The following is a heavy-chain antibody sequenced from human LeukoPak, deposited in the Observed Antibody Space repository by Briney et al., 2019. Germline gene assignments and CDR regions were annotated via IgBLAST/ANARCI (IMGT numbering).Heavy chain of an antibody. D-gene: IGHD6-6*01. CDR3: ARAHSSSYSWFDP. Sequence: SQTLSLTCTVPDGSISTNDHYWSWIRQTPGKGLEWIGYMYYSGRTFYNPSLRSRVIISVDTSKNQFSLKVNSVTAADTAVYYCARAHSSSYSWFDPWGQGTLVTVSS. CDR2: MYYSGRT. J-gene: IGHJ5*02. CDR1: DGSISTNDHY. V-gene: IGHV4-30-4*08.